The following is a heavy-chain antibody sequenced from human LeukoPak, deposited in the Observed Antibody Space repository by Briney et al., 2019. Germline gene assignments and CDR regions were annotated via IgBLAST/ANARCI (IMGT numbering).Heavy chain of an antibody. D-gene: IGHD5-18*01. J-gene: IGHJ6*02. CDR2: MWYDGSNK. CDR3: ARDHPAMVLYYGMDV. Sequence: GGSLRLPCAASGFTFSSYGMHWVRQAPGKGLEWEAVMWYDGSNKYYADSVKGRFTIARDNSKNTLYLQMNSLRAEDTAVYYCARDHPAMVLYYGMDVWGQGTTVTVSS. V-gene: IGHV3-33*01. CDR1: GFTFSSYG.